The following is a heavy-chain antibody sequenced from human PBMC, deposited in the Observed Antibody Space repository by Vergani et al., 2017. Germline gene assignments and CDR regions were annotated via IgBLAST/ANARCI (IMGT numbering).Heavy chain of an antibody. CDR1: GGTFSSYA. CDR3: ARGIAYYYDSSGYYGTLFGY. CDR2: IIPIFGTA. V-gene: IGHV1-69*12. Sequence: QVQLVQSGAEVKKPGSSVKVSCKASGGTFSSYAISWVRQAPGQGLDWMGGIIPIFGTANYAQKFQGRVTITADESTSTAYMELSSLRSEDTAVYYCARGIAYYYDSSGYYGTLFGYWGQGTLVTVSS. D-gene: IGHD3-22*01. J-gene: IGHJ4*02.